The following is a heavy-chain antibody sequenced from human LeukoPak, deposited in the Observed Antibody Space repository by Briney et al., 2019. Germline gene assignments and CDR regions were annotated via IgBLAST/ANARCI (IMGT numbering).Heavy chain of an antibody. CDR2: IYPGDSDT. V-gene: IGHV5-51*01. J-gene: IGHJ5*02. CDR1: GYSFTSYW. D-gene: IGHD3-10*01. Sequence: GESLKISCKGSGYSFTSYWIGWVRQVPGKGLEWMGIIYPGDSDTRYSPSFQGQVTISADKSISTAYLQWSSLKASDTAMYYCARRGGGASYYGSGSPFDWFDPWGQGTLVTVSS. CDR3: ARRGGGASYYGSGSPFDWFDP.